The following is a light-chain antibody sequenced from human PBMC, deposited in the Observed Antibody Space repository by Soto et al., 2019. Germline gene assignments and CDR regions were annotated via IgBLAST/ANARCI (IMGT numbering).Light chain of an antibody. Sequence: QSALTQPASVSGSPGQSITISCTGTSSDGGGYNYVSWYQQYPNKAPKLMIYEVTNRPSGVSNRFSGSKSGNTASLTISGLQAEDEADYYCSSYTSSSTLEVFGTGTKLTVL. CDR1: SSDGGGYNY. CDR3: SSYTSSSTLEV. J-gene: IGLJ1*01. CDR2: EVT. V-gene: IGLV2-14*01.